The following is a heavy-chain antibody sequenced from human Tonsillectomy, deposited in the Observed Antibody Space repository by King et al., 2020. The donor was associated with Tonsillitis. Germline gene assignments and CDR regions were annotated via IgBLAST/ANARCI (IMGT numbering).Heavy chain of an antibody. Sequence: LQLVQSGAEVKKRGASVKISCKASGYTFTSYGISWVRQAPGQGLEWMGWISAFNDNTNYAQKFQGKVTLTTDTSTSTAYMELRSLRSDDTAVYYCARGGAARPLDYWGQGTLVTVSS. D-gene: IGHD6-6*01. CDR2: ISAFNDNT. CDR1: GYTFTSYG. J-gene: IGHJ4*02. V-gene: IGHV1-18*01. CDR3: ARGGAARPLDY.